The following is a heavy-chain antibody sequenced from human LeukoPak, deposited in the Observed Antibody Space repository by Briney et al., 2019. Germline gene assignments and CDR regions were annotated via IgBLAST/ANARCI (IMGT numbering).Heavy chain of an antibody. J-gene: IGHJ4*02. Sequence: KPWGSLRLSCAASGFTFSNDWMSWVRQAPGKGLEWVGRIKSKTDGGTTDYAAPVKGRFTISRDDSKNTLYLQMNSLKTEDTAVYYCTTEGIAVGATEDHWGQGTLVTVSS. CDR2: IKSKTDGGTT. V-gene: IGHV3-15*01. CDR3: TTEGIAVGATEDH. CDR1: GFTFSNDW. D-gene: IGHD1-26*01.